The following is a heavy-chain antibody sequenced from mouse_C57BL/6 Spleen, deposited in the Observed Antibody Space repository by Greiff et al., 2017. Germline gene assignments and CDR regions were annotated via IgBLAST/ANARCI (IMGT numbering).Heavy chain of an antibody. CDR1: GYTFTDHT. Sequence: QVQLKQSDAELVKPGASVKISCKVSGYTFTDHTIHWMKQRPEQGLEWIGYIYPRDGSPKSNEKFKGKATLTADKSSSTAYMQLNSLTSEDSAVYFCARGLGYSSSSCAMDYWGQGTSVTVAS. D-gene: IGHD1-1*01. CDR3: ARGLGYSSSSCAMDY. J-gene: IGHJ4*01. CDR2: IYPRDGSP. V-gene: IGHV1-78*01.